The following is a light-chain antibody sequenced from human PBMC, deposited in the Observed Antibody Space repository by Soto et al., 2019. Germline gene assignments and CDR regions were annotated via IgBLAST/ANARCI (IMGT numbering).Light chain of an antibody. Sequence: EIVLTQSPATLSLSPGQRATLSCRASQSVKTFLVWYQHRPGQAPRVLIYDASHRASGIPARFSSSGSGTDFSLTISSLEPEDAALYYCQQRSNWPPITFGQGTRLEIK. V-gene: IGKV3-11*01. CDR1: QSVKTF. J-gene: IGKJ5*01. CDR2: DAS. CDR3: QQRSNWPPIT.